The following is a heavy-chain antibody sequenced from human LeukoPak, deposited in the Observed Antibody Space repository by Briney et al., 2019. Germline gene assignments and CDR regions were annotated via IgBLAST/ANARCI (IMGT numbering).Heavy chain of an antibody. V-gene: IGHV3-33*01. J-gene: IGHJ6*02. D-gene: IGHD6-19*01. CDR1: ASTFTTYG. CDR3: AREAVISGWSGDVDV. CDR2: IWADGSNQ. Sequence: GGSLRLSCTASASTFTTYGFHWVRQAPGKGLEWVALIWADGSNQFSADSVKGRVNMARDNAKNTVYLQMDSLRVDDTAVYFCAREAVISGWSGDVDVWGQGTTVTVSS.